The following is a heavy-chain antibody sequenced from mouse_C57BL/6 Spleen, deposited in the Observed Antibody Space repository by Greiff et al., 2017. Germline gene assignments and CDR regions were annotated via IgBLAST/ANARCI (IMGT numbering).Heavy chain of an antibody. V-gene: IGHV1-69*01. D-gene: IGHD2-2*01. J-gene: IGHJ2*01. CDR2: IDPSDSYT. Sequence: QVQLQQPGAELVMPGASVKLSCKASGYTFTSYWMHWVKQRPGQGLEWIGEIDPSDSYTNYNQKFKGKSTLTVDKSSSTAYMQLSSLTSEDSAVYYCARWGGYDFYYWGQGTTLTVSS. CDR1: GYTFTSYW. CDR3: ARWGGYDFYY.